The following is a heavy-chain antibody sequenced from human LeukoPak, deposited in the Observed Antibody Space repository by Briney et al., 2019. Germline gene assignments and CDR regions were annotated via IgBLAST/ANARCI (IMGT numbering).Heavy chain of an antibody. D-gene: IGHD2-2*01. CDR1: GFTSSSYW. J-gene: IGHJ6*04. Sequence: GGSLRLSCAASGFTSSSYWMSWVRQAPGKGLEWVANIKQDGSEKYYVDSVKGRFTISRDNAKNSLYLQMNSLRAEDTAVYYCARGTRVVDVWGKGTTVTVSS. V-gene: IGHV3-7*01. CDR3: ARGTRVVDV. CDR2: IKQDGSEK.